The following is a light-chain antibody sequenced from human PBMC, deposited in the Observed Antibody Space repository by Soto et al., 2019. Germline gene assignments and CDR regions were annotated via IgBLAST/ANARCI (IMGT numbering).Light chain of an antibody. CDR3: QQTYSNPIT. CDR2: AAS. V-gene: IGKV1-39*01. CDR1: QSISTY. J-gene: IGKJ5*01. Sequence: DIQMTQYPSSLSASVGDRVTLTCRASQSISTYLNWYQQKPGKAPNLLMYAASNLQSGVPSRFSGSGSGTDFTITISSVQAEDFATYYCQQTYSNPITFGQGTRLEIK.